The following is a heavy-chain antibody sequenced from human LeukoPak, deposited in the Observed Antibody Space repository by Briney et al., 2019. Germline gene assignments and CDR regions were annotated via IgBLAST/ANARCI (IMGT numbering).Heavy chain of an antibody. Sequence: SETLSLTCTVPGGSISTTAYYWGWIRQSPVTGLEWIGNIHYSGHTNYNPSLKSRVTISVDTSKNQFSLKLPSVTAADTAVYYCARVDGVTRFYFDLWGQGSLVTVSS. CDR3: ARVDGVTRFYFDL. J-gene: IGHJ4*02. CDR1: GGSISTTAYY. D-gene: IGHD3-10*02. V-gene: IGHV4-39*07. CDR2: IHYSGHT.